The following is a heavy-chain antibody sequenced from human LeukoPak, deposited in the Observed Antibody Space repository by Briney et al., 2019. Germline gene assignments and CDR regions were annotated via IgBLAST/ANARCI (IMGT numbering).Heavy chain of an antibody. CDR2: ISSSGSTI. Sequence: PGGSLRLSCAASGFTFSDYYMSWIRQAPGKGLEWVSYISSSGSTIYYADSVKGRFSISRDNAKNSLYLQMNSLRAEDTAVYYCARDGYYDSSGYYYSAFDIWGQGTMVTVSS. CDR3: ARDGYYDSSGYYYSAFDI. CDR1: GFTFSDYY. J-gene: IGHJ3*02. D-gene: IGHD3-22*01. V-gene: IGHV3-11*01.